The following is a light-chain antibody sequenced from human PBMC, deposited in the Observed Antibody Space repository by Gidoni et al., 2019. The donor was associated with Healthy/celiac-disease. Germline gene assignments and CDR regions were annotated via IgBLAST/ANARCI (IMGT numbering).Light chain of an antibody. CDR1: QSILHSNGYNY. CDR2: LGS. Sequence: DIVMTQSPLSLPVHPGEPASISCRSSQSILHSNGYNYLDWYLQKPGQSPQLLIYLGSNRASGVPDRFSGSGSGTDFTLKISRVEAEDVGVYYCMQALQTLLTFGGGTKVEIK. V-gene: IGKV2-28*01. CDR3: MQALQTLLT. J-gene: IGKJ4*01.